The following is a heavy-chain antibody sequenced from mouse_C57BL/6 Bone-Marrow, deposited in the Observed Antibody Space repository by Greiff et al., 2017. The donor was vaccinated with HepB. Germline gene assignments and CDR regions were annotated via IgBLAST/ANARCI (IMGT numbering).Heavy chain of an antibody. CDR3: ARPVITTVVATNY. CDR1: GYTFTSYW. CDR2: IHPNSGST. V-gene: IGHV1-64*01. Sequence: VQLQQPGAELVKPGASVKLSCKASGYTFTSYWMHWVKQRPGQGLEWIGMIHPNSGSTNYNEKFKSKATLTVDKSSSTAYMQLSSLTSEDSAVYYCARPVITTVVATNYWGQGTTLTVSS. D-gene: IGHD1-1*01. J-gene: IGHJ2*01.